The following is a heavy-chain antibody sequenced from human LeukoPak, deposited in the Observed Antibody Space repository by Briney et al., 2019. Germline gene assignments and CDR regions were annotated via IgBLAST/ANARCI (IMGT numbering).Heavy chain of an antibody. CDR2: INNEGTTI. CDR3: AKLVGATPFDY. D-gene: IGHD1-26*01. V-gene: IGHV3-74*01. CDR1: GLTFSNSW. Sequence: PGGSLRLSCEASGLTFSNSWMHWVRQAPGKGLVWVSRINNEGTTISYADSVKGRFTISRDNAKNTLYLQMNSLRAEDTAVYYCAKLVGATPFDYWGQGTLVTVSS. J-gene: IGHJ4*02.